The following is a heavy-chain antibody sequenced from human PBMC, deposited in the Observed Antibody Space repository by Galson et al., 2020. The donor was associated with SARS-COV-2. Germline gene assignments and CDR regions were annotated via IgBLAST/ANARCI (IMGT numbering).Heavy chain of an antibody. D-gene: IGHD2-2*01. J-gene: IGHJ6*02. CDR1: GFTFSSYG. CDR2: IWYDGSNK. V-gene: IGHV3-33*01. Sequence: QLGESLKISCAASGFTFSSYGMHWVRQAPGKGLEWVAVIWYDGSNKYYADSVKGRFTISRDNSKNTLYLQMNSLRAEDTAVYYCASTQYCSSTSCPMGMDVGGQGTTVTVSS. CDR3: ASTQYCSSTSCPMGMDV.